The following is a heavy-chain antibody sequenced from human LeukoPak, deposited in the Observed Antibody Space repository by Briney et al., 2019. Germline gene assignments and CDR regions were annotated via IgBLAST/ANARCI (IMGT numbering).Heavy chain of an antibody. CDR3: ARDYGSGWYGYFDY. J-gene: IGHJ4*02. CDR1: GFTFSSYS. V-gene: IGHV3-21*01. Sequence: GGSLRLSCAPSGFTFSSYSMNWVRQAPGKGLEWVSSISSSSSYIYYADSVKGRFTISRDNAKNSLYLQMNSLRAEDTAVYYCARDYGSGWYGYFDYWGQGTLVTVSS. D-gene: IGHD6-19*01. CDR2: ISSSSSYI.